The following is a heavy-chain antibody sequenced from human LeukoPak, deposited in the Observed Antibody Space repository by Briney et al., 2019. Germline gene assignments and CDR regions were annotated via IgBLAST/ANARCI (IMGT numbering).Heavy chain of an antibody. CDR1: GGSISSYY. V-gene: IGHV4-59*08. Sequence: SEPLSLTCTVSGGSISSYYWSWIRQPPGKGLEWIGYIYYSGSTNYNPSLKSRVTISVDTSKNQFSLKLSSVTAADTAVYYCARHDYGDDSNFDYWGQGTLVTVSS. CDR3: ARHDYGDDSNFDY. D-gene: IGHD4-17*01. CDR2: IYYSGST. J-gene: IGHJ4*02.